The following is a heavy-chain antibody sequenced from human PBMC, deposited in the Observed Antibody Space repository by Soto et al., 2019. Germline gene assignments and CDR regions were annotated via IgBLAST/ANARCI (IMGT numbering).Heavy chain of an antibody. V-gene: IGHV3-21*01. CDR3: AGARHTRFLEWLTDPDY. D-gene: IGHD3-3*01. Sequence: GGSLRLSCAASGFTFSSYSMNWVRQAPGKGLEWVSSISSSSSYIYYADSVKGRFTISRDNAKNSLYLQMNSLRAEDTAVYYCAGARHTRFLEWLTDPDYWGQGTLVTVSS. CDR1: GFTFSSYS. CDR2: ISSSSSYI. J-gene: IGHJ4*02.